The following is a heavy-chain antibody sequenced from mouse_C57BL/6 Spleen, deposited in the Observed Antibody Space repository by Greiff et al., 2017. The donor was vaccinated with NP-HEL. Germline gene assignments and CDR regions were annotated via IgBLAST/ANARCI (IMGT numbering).Heavy chain of an antibody. CDR1: GYSFTDYN. D-gene: IGHD1-1*01. V-gene: IGHV1-39*01. CDR3: AKSHYYGSSYGAMDY. CDR2: INPNYGTT. Sequence: EVQLQQSGPELVKPGASVKISCKASGYSFTDYNMNWVKQSNGKSLEWIGVINPNYGTTSYNQKFKGKATLTVDQSSSTAYMQLNNLTSEDSAVYYCAKSHYYGSSYGAMDYWGQGTSVTVSS. J-gene: IGHJ4*01.